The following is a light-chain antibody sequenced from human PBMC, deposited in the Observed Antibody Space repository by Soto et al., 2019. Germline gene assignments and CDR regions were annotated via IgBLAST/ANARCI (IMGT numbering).Light chain of an antibody. CDR1: QSISSW. Sequence: DIQMTQSPSTLSASVGDRVTITCRASQSISSWLAWYQQKPGKAPKLLIYDASRLESGGPSRFRGSGSGTEFTLTISSRQPDDFETYYCQQYNRYPTFGQGKKVDIK. CDR2: DAS. J-gene: IGKJ1*01. V-gene: IGKV1-5*01. CDR3: QQYNRYPT.